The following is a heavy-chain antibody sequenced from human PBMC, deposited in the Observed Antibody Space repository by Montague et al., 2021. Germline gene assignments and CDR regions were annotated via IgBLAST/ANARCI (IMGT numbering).Heavy chain of an antibody. V-gene: IGHV4-59*02. CDR1: GGSVTGYD. CDR3: GRDYWGSIDY. Sequence: SETLSLTCSVSGGSVTGYDWSWIRQPPGKGLEWIGYMRSSGIPNYNPSFKSRLAISIDRSRNQFSLELSFVTAADTAIYFCGRDYWGSIDYWGHGILVTVSS. J-gene: IGHJ4*01. CDR2: MRSSGIP. D-gene: IGHD7-27*01.